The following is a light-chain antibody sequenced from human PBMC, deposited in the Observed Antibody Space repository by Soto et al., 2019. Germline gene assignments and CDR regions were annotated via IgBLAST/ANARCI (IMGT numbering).Light chain of an antibody. CDR3: QQYGSSPFT. V-gene: IGKV3-20*01. CDR2: GAS. Sequence: DIVLTQSPGTLSLSPGERATLSCRASQSVRTGSLAWYQQKPGQAPRLLFYGASSRATGIPGRFSGSGSGTDFTLTISRLEPEDFAVYYCQQYGSSPFTFGPGTKVDIK. J-gene: IGKJ3*01. CDR1: QSVRTGS.